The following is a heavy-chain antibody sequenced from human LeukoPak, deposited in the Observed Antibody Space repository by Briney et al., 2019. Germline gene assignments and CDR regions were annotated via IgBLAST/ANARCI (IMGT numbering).Heavy chain of an antibody. Sequence: GASVKVSCKASGYTFTSYGISWVRQAPGQGLEWMGWISAYNGNTNYAQKFQGRVTITADESTSTAYMELSSLRSEDTAVYYCARDLTDHYYGRDYYYYMDVWGKGTTVTISS. CDR2: ISAYNGNT. V-gene: IGHV1-18*01. CDR3: ARDLTDHYYGRDYYYYMDV. D-gene: IGHD3-10*01. J-gene: IGHJ6*03. CDR1: GYTFTSYG.